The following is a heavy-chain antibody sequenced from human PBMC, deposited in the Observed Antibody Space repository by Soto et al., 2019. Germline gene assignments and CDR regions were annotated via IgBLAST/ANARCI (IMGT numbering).Heavy chain of an antibody. D-gene: IGHD2-2*01. CDR1: GFTFNSYA. CDR2: ITGSCSDT. Sequence: GGSLRLSCAASGFTFNSYAMGWVRQAPGKGLEWVSAITGSCSDTYYPDSVKGRFTISRDNSKNTLFLQMSSLRAEDTAVYYCAKLGSSSWSPHYYFDYWGQGTLVTVSS. J-gene: IGHJ4*02. CDR3: AKLGSSSWSPHYYFDY. V-gene: IGHV3-23*01.